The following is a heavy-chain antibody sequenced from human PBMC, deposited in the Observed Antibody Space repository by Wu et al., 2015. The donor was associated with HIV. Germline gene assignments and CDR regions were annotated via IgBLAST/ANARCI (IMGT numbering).Heavy chain of an antibody. CDR3: ARLYDSSGYYYYDYYMDV. V-gene: IGHV1-46*01. CDR2: INPSGGST. J-gene: IGHJ6*03. D-gene: IGHD3-22*01. Sequence: QVQLVQSGAEVKKPGASVKVSCKASGYTFTSYYMHWVRQAPGQGLEWMGIINPSGGSTSYAQKFQGRVTMTRDTSTSTVYMELSSLRSEDTAVYYCARLYDSSGYYYYDYYMDVWGKGTTVTVSS. CDR1: GYTFTSYY.